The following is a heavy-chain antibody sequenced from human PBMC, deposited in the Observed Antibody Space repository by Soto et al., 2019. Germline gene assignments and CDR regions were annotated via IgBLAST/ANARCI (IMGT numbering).Heavy chain of an antibody. CDR2: ISYDGSNK. J-gene: IGHJ1*01. Sequence: GGSLRLSCADSGFTFSSYGMHWVRQAPGKGLEWVAVISYDGSNKYYADSVKGRFTISRDNSKNTLYLQMNSLRAEDTAVYYCAKINSGWYGYFQHWGQGTLVTVSS. V-gene: IGHV3-30*18. CDR1: GFTFSSYG. CDR3: AKINSGWYGYFQH. D-gene: IGHD6-19*01.